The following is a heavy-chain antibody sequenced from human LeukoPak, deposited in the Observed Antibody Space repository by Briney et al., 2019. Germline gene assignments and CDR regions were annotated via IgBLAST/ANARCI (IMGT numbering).Heavy chain of an antibody. CDR2: ISDSGGST. D-gene: IGHD3-16*02. CDR3: ARHDSFIPY. J-gene: IGHJ4*02. CDR1: GFTFSDYA. Sequence: GGSLRLSCVASGFTFSDYAMSWVRQAPGKGLEWVSGISDSGGSTYYTDSVTGRCTISRDNSKNTVSLQMNNLKAEDTAVYFCARHDSFIPYWGQGTLVTVTS. V-gene: IGHV3-23*01.